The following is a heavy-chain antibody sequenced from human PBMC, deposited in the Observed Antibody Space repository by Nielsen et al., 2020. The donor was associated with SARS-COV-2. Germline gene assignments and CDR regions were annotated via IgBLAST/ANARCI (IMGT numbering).Heavy chain of an antibody. CDR1: GFTFSSYG. Sequence: GGSLRLSCAASGFTFSSYGMHWVRQAPGKGLEWVAVISYDGSNKYYADSVRGRFTISRDNSKNALYLQMNSLRAEDTAVYYCAKGADILTGYYNVFDYWGQGTLVTVSS. CDR3: AKGADILTGYYNVFDY. V-gene: IGHV3-30*18. D-gene: IGHD3-9*01. CDR2: ISYDGSNK. J-gene: IGHJ4*02.